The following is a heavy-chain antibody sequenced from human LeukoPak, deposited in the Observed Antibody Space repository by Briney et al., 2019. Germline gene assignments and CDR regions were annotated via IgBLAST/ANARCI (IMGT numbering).Heavy chain of an antibody. Sequence: SETLCLTCTVSGGSISNYYWCWIRQPPGKGLEWIGYIYYTGSTNYNPSLKSRVTMLIDTSKNQFSLKLSSVTAADTAVYYCARGRYSAGDNWFDPWGQGTLVTVSS. D-gene: IGHD3-9*01. CDR2: IYYTGST. V-gene: IGHV4-59*01. CDR3: ARGRYSAGDNWFDP. J-gene: IGHJ5*02. CDR1: GGSISNYY.